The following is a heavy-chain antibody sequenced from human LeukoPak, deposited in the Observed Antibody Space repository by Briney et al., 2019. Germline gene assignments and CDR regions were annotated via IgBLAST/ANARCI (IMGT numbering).Heavy chain of an antibody. V-gene: IGHV1-2*02. CDR1: GYTFTGYY. CDR2: INPNSGGT. D-gene: IGHD3-22*01. CDR3: ARPYYYDSSGQRYFDY. Sequence: ASVKVSCKASGYTFTGYYMHWVRQAPGQGLEWMGWINPNSGGTNYAQKFQGGVTMTRDTSISTAYMELSRLRSDDTAVYYCARPYYYDSSGQRYFDYWGQGTLVTVSS. J-gene: IGHJ4*02.